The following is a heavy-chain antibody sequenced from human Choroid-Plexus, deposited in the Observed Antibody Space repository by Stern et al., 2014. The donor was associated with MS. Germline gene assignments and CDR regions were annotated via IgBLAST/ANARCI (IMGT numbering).Heavy chain of an antibody. Sequence: VQLVESGGGVVQPGKSLRLSCAASGFTFKNYPMHWVRQAPGKGLEWVAGISHDGSSQYYADSVKGRFTISRDNSKNTLYVQTDSLRADDTAIYYCVRGPAEWNSAEYFPHWGQGALVTVSS. CDR3: VRGPAEWNSAEYFPH. D-gene: IGHD1/OR15-1a*01. J-gene: IGHJ1*01. CDR1: GFTFKNYP. V-gene: IGHV3-30-3*01. CDR2: ISHDGSSQ.